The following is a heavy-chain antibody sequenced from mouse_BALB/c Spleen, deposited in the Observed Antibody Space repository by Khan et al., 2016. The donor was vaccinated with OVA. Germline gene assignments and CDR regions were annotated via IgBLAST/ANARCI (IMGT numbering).Heavy chain of an antibody. V-gene: IGHV1S29*02. CDR3: AREVGGAY. CDR2: IYPYNGGA. CDR1: GYTFTDYN. J-gene: IGHJ3*01. Sequence: VQLQQSGPELVKPGASVKISCKASGYTFTDYNMHWVKQSHGKSLEWIGYIYPYNGGAAYNQNFKNKATLTVDNSSSTAYMELRSLTSEDSAVYYSAREVGGAYWGQGTLVTVSA. D-gene: IGHD1-3*01.